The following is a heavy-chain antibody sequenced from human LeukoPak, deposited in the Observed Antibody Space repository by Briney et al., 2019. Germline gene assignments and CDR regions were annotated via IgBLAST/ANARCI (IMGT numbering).Heavy chain of an antibody. J-gene: IGHJ4*02. D-gene: IGHD2/OR15-2a*01. CDR1: GFTFSNYF. CDR3: ARRIYYFDY. Sequence: GESLRLSCAASGFTFSNYFMTWVRQAPGKGLEWVSGINWNGGSTDYADSVKGRFTISRDNGKNSLYLQMNSLRAEDTAFYYCARRIYYFDYWGQGTLVTVSS. V-gene: IGHV3-20*04. CDR2: INWNGGST.